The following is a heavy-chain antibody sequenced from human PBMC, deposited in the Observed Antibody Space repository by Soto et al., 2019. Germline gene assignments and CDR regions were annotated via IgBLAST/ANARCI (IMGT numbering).Heavy chain of an antibody. CDR1: GGTFSSYT. Sequence: QVQLVQSGAEVKKPGSSVKVSCKASGGTFSSYTISWVRQAPGQGLEWMGGIIPIFGTADYAKKFQGRVTITADDSTSTAYMELSSLRSEDTAVYYCASHCGGDCYSRSPPYYYYGMDVWGQGTTVTVSS. CDR3: ASHCGGDCYSRSPPYYYYGMDV. CDR2: IIPIFGTA. J-gene: IGHJ6*02. V-gene: IGHV1-69*12. D-gene: IGHD2-21*02.